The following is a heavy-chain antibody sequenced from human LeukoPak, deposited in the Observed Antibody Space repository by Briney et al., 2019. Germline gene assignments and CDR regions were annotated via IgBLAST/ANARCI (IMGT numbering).Heavy chain of an antibody. CDR1: GFTFSNAW. J-gene: IGHJ4*02. D-gene: IGHD3-22*01. CDR3: TTCINYYDSSGYYYYFDY. V-gene: IGHV3-15*01. CDR2: IKSKTDGGTT. Sequence: GGSLRLSCATSGFTFSNAWMSWVRQAPGKGLEWVGRIKSKTDGGTTDYAAPVKGRFTISRDDSKNTLYLQMNSLKTEDTAVYYCTTCINYYDSSGYYYYFDYWGQGTLVTVSS.